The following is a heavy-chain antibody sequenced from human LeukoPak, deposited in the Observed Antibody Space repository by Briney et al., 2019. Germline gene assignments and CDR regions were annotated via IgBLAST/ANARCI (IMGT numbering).Heavy chain of an antibody. J-gene: IGHJ5*02. CDR1: GGSISSYY. Sequence: SETLSLTCTVSGGSISSYYWSWIRQPAGKGLEWIGRIYTSGSTNYNPSLKSRVTMSVDTSKNQFSLKLSSVTAADTAVYYCARATLSGYEHTKWEYNWFDPWGQGTLVTVSS. V-gene: IGHV4-4*07. CDR2: IYTSGST. D-gene: IGHD5-12*01. CDR3: ARATLSGYEHTKWEYNWFDP.